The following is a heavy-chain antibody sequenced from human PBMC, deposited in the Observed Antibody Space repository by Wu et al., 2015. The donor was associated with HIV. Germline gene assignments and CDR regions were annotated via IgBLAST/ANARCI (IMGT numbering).Heavy chain of an antibody. CDR2: FDPEDGKT. D-gene: IGHD1-1*01. CDR1: GNSLTKLS. J-gene: IGHJ1*01. CDR3: ATNFRDVWSIGLPH. V-gene: IGHV1-24*01. Sequence: QVQLVQSGAELKKPGASVKVSCKVSGNSLTKLSIHWVRQAPGKGLEWMGGFDPEDGKTIYAQRFQRRVTMTEDTSADTAYMRLTSLTSDDTAVYFCATNFRDVWSIGLPHWGQGTLV.